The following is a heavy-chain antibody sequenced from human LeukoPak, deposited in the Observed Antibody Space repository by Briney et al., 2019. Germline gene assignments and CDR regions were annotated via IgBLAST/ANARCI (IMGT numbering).Heavy chain of an antibody. CDR3: ARETIAVAGAYYYYYYGMDV. CDR2: IYYSGST. J-gene: IGHJ6*02. D-gene: IGHD6-19*01. Sequence: SETLSLTCTVSGGSISSYYWSWIRQPPGKGLEWIGYIYYSGSTNYNPSLKSRATISVDTSKNQFSLKLSSVTAADTAVYYCARETIAVAGAYYYYYYGMDVWGQGTTVTVSS. CDR1: GGSISSYY. V-gene: IGHV4-59*01.